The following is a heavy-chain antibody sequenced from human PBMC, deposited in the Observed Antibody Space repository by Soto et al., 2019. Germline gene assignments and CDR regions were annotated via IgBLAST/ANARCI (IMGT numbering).Heavy chain of an antibody. CDR2: MNPNSGNT. J-gene: IGHJ6*03. CDR3: ATGPYSSSWYYYYYYNDV. Sequence: ASVKVSCKASGYTFTSYDINWVRQATGQGLEWMGWMNPNSGNTGYAQKFQGRVTMTRNTSISTAYMELSSLRSEDTAVYYCATGPYSSSWYYYYYYNDVWGKGTTVTGSS. CDR1: GYTFTSYD. V-gene: IGHV1-8*01. D-gene: IGHD6-13*01.